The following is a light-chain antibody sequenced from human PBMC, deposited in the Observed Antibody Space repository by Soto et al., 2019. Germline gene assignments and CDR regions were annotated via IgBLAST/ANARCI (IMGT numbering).Light chain of an antibody. CDR3: GTWDSSPIAVV. CDR2: DNN. J-gene: IGLJ2*01. V-gene: IGLV1-51*01. Sequence: QSVLTQSPSLSAAPGQKVTISCSGSSSNIGNNYVSWYQQLPGTAPKLLIYDNNKRPSGIPDRFSGSKSGTSATLGITGLQTGDEAYYYCGTWDSSPIAVVFGGGTKVTVL. CDR1: SSNIGNNY.